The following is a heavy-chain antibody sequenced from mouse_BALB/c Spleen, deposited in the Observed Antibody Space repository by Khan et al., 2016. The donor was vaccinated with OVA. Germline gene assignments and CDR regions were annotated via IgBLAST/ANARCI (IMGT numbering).Heavy chain of an antibody. CDR3: ARLCYGRFGN. CDR1: GYTFTDYN. D-gene: IGHD1-1*01. V-gene: IGHV1-18*01. CDR2: INPKNGAP. J-gene: IGHJ3*01. Sequence: VQLQQSGPEVGKPGASVKIPCKASGYTFTDYNMDWVKQSPGKSLEWIGDINPKNGAPIYNQKFKGKATLTVDKSSNTAYMELRSLASEDTAVYSCARLCYGRFGNWGQGTLVTVSA.